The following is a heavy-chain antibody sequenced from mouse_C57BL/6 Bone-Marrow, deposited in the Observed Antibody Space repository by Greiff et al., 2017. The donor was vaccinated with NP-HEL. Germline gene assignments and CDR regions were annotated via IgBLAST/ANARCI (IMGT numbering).Heavy chain of an antibody. CDR2: ISSGSSTI. CDR1: GFTFSDYG. J-gene: IGHJ2*01. D-gene: IGHD1-1*01. Sequence: EVKLMESGGGLVKPGGSLKLSCAASGFTFSDYGMHWVRQAPEKGLEWVAYISSGSSTIYYADTVKGRFTISRDNAKNTLFLQMTSLRSEDTAMYYCARIPYYYGSSYLYYFDYWGQGTTLTVSS. V-gene: IGHV5-17*01. CDR3: ARIPYYYGSSYLYYFDY.